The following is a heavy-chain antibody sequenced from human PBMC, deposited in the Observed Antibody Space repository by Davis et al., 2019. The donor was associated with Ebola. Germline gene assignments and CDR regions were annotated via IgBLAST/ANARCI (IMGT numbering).Heavy chain of an antibody. Sequence: ESLKISCAASGFTFSDYYRSWIRQPPGKGLEWIGEINHSGSTNYNPSLKSRVTISVDTSKNQFSLKLSSVTAADTAVYYCARGRGGYGYPDYWGQGTLVTVSS. CDR1: GFTFSDYY. CDR3: ARGRGGYGYPDY. J-gene: IGHJ4*02. CDR2: INHSGST. V-gene: IGHV4-34*01. D-gene: IGHD5-12*01.